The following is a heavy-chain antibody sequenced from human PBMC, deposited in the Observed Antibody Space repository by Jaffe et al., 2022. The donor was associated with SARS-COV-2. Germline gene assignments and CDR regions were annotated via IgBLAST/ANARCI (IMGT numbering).Heavy chain of an antibody. CDR1: GFTFISYW. CDR2: INSDGSST. CDR3: AHEGYCSSSSCYKDYYYGMDV. Sequence: EVQLVESGGGLVQPGGSLRLSCAASGFTFISYWMHWVRQAPGKGLVWVSRINSDGSSTSYADSVKGRFTISRDNAKSTLYLQMNSLRAEDTALYYCAHEGYCSSSSCYKDYYYGMDVWGQGTTVTVSS. V-gene: IGHV3-74*01. J-gene: IGHJ6*02. D-gene: IGHD2-2*02.